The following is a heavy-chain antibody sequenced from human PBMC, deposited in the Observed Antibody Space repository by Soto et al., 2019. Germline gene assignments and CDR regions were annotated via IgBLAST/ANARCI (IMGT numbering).Heavy chain of an antibody. J-gene: IGHJ4*02. CDR3: ARDRGSDDPIAY. CDR1: GFTLSSYG. V-gene: IGHV3-33*01. Sequence: QVQLVESGGGVVQHGRSLRLSCGASGFTLSSYGMHWVRQAPGKGLEWVAVIWHDGSKKYYADSVKGRFTISRDNSKNTLDLQMHNLRAEDTAVYYCARDRGSDDPIAYWCQGTLVTVSS. D-gene: IGHD2-21*01. CDR2: IWHDGSKK.